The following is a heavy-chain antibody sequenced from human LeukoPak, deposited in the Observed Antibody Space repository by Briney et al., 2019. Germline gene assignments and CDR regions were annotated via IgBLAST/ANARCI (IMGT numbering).Heavy chain of an antibody. Sequence: PSETLSLTCAVYGGSFSGYYWSWIRQPPGKGLDWIAEVSHSGGTNFNPSLESRVTVSSDVSKNQFSLKLTSVTAADTAVYYCARVPGYGSGSYNDYWGQGTLVTVSS. CDR1: GGSFSGYY. V-gene: IGHV4-34*01. D-gene: IGHD3-10*01. CDR3: ARVPGYGSGSYNDY. CDR2: VSHSGGT. J-gene: IGHJ4*02.